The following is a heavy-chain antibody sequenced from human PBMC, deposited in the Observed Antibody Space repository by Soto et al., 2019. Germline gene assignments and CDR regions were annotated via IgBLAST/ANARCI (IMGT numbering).Heavy chain of an antibody. Sequence: SDTLSLTCAVYGGSFSGYYWSWIRQPPGKGLEWIGEINHSGVTNYKPSLKRRVTISVDTSKNQFSLQLKSVTAADTALYYCARFSGSYYYAMDVWGQGSTVTSP. CDR2: INHSGVT. V-gene: IGHV4-34*01. D-gene: IGHD6-19*01. J-gene: IGHJ6*02. CDR3: ARFSGSYYYAMDV. CDR1: GGSFSGYY.